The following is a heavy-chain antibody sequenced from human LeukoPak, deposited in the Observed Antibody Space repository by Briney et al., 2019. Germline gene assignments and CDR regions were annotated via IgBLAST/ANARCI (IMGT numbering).Heavy chain of an antibody. D-gene: IGHD6-19*01. J-gene: IGHJ4*02. CDR1: GYTFTTYG. CDR3: ARGRRIAVATEPWFDY. CDR2: ISAYNGNT. V-gene: IGHV1-18*01. Sequence: ASVKVSCKASGYTFTTYGITWVRQAPGHGLEWMVWISAYNGNTNYAQKLQGRVTMTTDTPTSTAFMELRSLRSDDTAVYYCARGRRIAVATEPWFDYWGQGTLVTVSS.